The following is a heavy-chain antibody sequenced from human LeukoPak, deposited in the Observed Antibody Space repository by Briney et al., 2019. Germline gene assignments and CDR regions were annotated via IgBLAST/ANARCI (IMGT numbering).Heavy chain of an antibody. Sequence: GGSLRLSCAASGFTFSSYAMSWVRQAPGKGLEWVSAISGSGGSTYYADSVKGRFAISRDNSKNTLYLQMNSLRAEDTAVYYCAKDRDDSSGYWPLGDIWGQGTLVTVSS. J-gene: IGHJ4*02. CDR2: ISGSGGST. CDR3: AKDRDDSSGYWPLGDI. D-gene: IGHD3-22*01. V-gene: IGHV3-23*01. CDR1: GFTFSSYA.